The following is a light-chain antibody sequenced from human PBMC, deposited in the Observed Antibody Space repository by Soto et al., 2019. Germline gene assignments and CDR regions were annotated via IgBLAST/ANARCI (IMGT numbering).Light chain of an antibody. CDR2: AAS. V-gene: IGKV1-27*01. Sequence: DILLTQSPPSLSASVGDKITITCRASQGINNYLAWYQQKPGEVPKLLIYAASTLQSGVSSRFSGSGSGTVFTLTINSLQPEDVGSYYCQKYNSVPRTFGQGTKVEIK. J-gene: IGKJ1*01. CDR1: QGINNY. CDR3: QKYNSVPRT.